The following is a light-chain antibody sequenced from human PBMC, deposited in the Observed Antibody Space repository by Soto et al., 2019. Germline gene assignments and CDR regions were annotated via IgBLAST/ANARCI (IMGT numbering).Light chain of an antibody. CDR2: GAS. V-gene: IGKV3-15*01. Sequence: EIGLTQSPGTLSLSPGERATLSCRASQSVSSNLAWYQQKPGQAPRLLIYGASTRATGIPARFSGSGSGTEFTLTISSLQSEDFAVYYCQQYSNWPSWTFGQGSKVDIK. J-gene: IGKJ1*01. CDR3: QQYSNWPSWT. CDR1: QSVSSN.